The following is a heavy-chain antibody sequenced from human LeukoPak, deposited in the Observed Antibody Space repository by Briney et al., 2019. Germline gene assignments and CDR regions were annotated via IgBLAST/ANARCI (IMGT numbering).Heavy chain of an antibody. CDR3: ARLDYGERSGQFDY. V-gene: IGHV4-4*09. CDR1: GGSISGYY. D-gene: IGHD4-17*01. J-gene: IGHJ4*02. Sequence: SETLSLTCTVSGGSISGYYGSWIRQPPGKGRGWNGYIYTSGSTNYNPSLKSRVTISVDTSKNQFSLKLSSVTAADTAVYYCARLDYGERSGQFDYWGQGTLVTVSS. CDR2: IYTSGST.